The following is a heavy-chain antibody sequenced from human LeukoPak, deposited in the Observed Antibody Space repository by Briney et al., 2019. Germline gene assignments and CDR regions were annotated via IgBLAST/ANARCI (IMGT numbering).Heavy chain of an antibody. V-gene: IGHV4-30-2*01. D-gene: IGHD2-2*01. CDR2: VYHSGST. Sequence: SQTLSLTCAVSGGSISSGGYSWSWIRRPPGKGLEWIGYVYHSGSTYYNPSLKSRVTISVDRSKNQFSLKLSSVTAADTAVYYCARRVSREDYYYGMDVWGQGTTVTVSS. J-gene: IGHJ6*02. CDR3: ARRVSREDYYYGMDV. CDR1: GGSISSGGYS.